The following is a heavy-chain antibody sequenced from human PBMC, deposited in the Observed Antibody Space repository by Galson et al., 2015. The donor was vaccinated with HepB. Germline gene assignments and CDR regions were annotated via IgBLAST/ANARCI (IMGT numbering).Heavy chain of an antibody. V-gene: IGHV3-30*18. CDR1: GFTFSSYG. J-gene: IGHJ4*02. D-gene: IGHD1-26*01. Sequence: SLRLSCAASGFTFSSYGMHWVRQAPGKGLEWVAVTSYDGSNKYYADSVKGRFTISRVNSKNTLYLQMNSLRAEDTAVYYCAKGVVGATQQRSYFDYWGQGTLVTVSS. CDR2: TSYDGSNK. CDR3: AKGVVGATQQRSYFDY.